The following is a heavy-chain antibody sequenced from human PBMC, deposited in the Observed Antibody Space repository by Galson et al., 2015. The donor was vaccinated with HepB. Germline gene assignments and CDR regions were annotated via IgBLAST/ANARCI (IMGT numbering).Heavy chain of an antibody. CDR2: LIPISHTP. D-gene: IGHD3-10*01. CDR3: AREHRITPLLMDI. J-gene: IGHJ6*02. V-gene: IGHV1-69*01. CDR1: GGTFTRDA. Sequence: SCKASGGTFTRDAISWVRQAPGQGLEWMGGLIPISHTPIYAQRVPGRVTITADESTSTAYMELRSLGFDDSAVYYCAREHRITPLLMDIWGQGTTVTVSS.